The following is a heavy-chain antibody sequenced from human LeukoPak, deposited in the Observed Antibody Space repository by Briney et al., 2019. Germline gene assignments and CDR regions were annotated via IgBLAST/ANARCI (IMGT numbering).Heavy chain of an antibody. CDR2: IYYSGST. D-gene: IGHD3-22*01. Sequence: PSETLSLTCTVSGGSISSGDYYWSWIRQPPGKGLEWIGYIYYSGSTYYNPSLKSRVTISVDTSKNQFSLKLSSVTAADTAMYYCAIDISGLNFDYWGQGTLVTVSS. CDR1: GGSISSGDYY. V-gene: IGHV4-30-4*08. CDR3: AIDISGLNFDY. J-gene: IGHJ4*02.